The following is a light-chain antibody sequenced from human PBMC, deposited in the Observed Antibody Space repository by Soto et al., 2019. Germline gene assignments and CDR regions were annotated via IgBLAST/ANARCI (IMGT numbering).Light chain of an antibody. CDR3: QQYNSYRT. Sequence: DIQMTQSPSTLSASVGDRVTITCRASQSISSWLAWYQQKPGKAPKLLIYKASSLESGVPSRFSGSGSGTEFTLTISSLQPDDFATYYCQQYNSYRTFGPGTKVELK. CDR1: QSISSW. CDR2: KAS. V-gene: IGKV1-5*03. J-gene: IGKJ1*01.